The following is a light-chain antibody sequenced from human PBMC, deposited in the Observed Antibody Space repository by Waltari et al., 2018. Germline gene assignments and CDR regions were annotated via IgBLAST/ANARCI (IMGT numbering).Light chain of an antibody. CDR2: WAS. CDR3: QQYYSTPPT. V-gene: IGKV4-1*01. Sequence: DIVMTQSLESLAVSLDEVATVICKSSHHVFYRTTNKNYLAWYQQKPGQPPKLLLYWASTRESGVPDRFSGSGSETDFTLTISSLQAEDVAVYYCQQYYSTPPTFGQGTKMEI. CDR1: HHVFYRTTNKNY. J-gene: IGKJ2*01.